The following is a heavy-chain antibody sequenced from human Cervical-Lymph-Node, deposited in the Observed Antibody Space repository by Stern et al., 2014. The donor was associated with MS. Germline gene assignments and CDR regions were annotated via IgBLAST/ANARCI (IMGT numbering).Heavy chain of an antibody. CDR3: AREDYTQDFDY. D-gene: IGHD4-11*01. V-gene: IGHV3-21*04. Sequence: EVQLVESGGGLVKTGGSLRLSCAASGFTFREYSMNWVRQAPGTGLEWVSSIRGDSGDLHSAASGKVRFTIFRDNVKNSLYLQMNSLRAEDTAFYYCAREDYTQDFDYWGRGTLVTVSS. CDR2: IRGDSGDL. J-gene: IGHJ4*02. CDR1: GFTFREYS.